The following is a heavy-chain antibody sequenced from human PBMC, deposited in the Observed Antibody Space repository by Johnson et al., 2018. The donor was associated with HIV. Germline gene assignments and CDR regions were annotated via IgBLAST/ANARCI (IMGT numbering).Heavy chain of an antibody. V-gene: IGHV3-33*06. CDR1: GFTFSSYG. CDR2: IWYDGINK. D-gene: IGHD2-15*01. Sequence: QMQLVESGGGVVQPGRYLRLSCVASGFTFSSYGMHWVRQTPGKGLERVAVIWYDGINKYYADSVKGRFPIPRDNSKNTLYLQMNSLRAEDTAVYYCAKARWVGVGDAFDIWGQGTMVTVSS. J-gene: IGHJ3*02. CDR3: AKARWVGVGDAFDI.